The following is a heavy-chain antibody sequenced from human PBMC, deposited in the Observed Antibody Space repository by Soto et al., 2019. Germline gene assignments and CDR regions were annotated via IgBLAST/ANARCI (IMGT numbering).Heavy chain of an antibody. CDR1: GFTFSTYG. D-gene: IGHD3-16*02. CDR3: ARDVSGGSRLGELSAYFDY. J-gene: IGHJ4*02. V-gene: IGHV3-30*03. CDR2: ISYNGGNK. Sequence: QVQLVESGGGVVQPGRSLRLSCVASGFTFSTYGMHWVRQAPGKGLEWVAVISYNGGNKYYADAVKGRFTISRDNSKNTLYLQMSGLRPDATAVYSCARDVSGGSRLGELSAYFDYWGQGTPVTVSS.